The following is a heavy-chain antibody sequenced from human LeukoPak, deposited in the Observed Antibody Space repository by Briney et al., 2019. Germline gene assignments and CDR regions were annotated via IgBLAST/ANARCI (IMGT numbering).Heavy chain of an antibody. CDR1: GYTFTGYY. D-gene: IGHD3-22*01. J-gene: IGHJ3*02. V-gene: IGHV1-2*02. CDR3: AGVGGYYYDGPNDAFDI. CDR2: INPNSGGT. Sequence: ASVKVSCKASGYTFTGYYMHWVRQAPGQGLEWMGWINPNSGGTNYAQKFQGRVTMTRDTSISTAYMELSRLRSDDTAVYYCAGVGGYYYDGPNDAFDIWGQGTMVTVSS.